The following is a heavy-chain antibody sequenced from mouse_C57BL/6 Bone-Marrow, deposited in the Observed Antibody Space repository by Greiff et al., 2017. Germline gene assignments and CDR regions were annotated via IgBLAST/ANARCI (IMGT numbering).Heavy chain of an antibody. J-gene: IGHJ2*01. Sequence: EVQLQESGPGLAKPSQTLSLTCSVTGYSITSDYWNWIRKFPGHKLEYMGYISYSGSTYYNPSLNSRISITRDTSKNQYYLQLNSVTTEDTATYYGASAHYYGSSPFDYWGQGTTLTVSS. CDR3: ASAHYYGSSPFDY. D-gene: IGHD1-1*01. CDR2: ISYSGST. CDR1: GYSITSDY. V-gene: IGHV3-8*01.